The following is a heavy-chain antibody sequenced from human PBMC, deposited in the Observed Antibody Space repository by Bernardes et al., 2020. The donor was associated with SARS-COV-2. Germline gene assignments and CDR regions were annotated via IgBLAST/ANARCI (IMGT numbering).Heavy chain of an antibody. D-gene: IGHD1-26*01. CDR1: GFTFSNYG. V-gene: IGHV3-33*08. Sequence: GGSLRLSCAASGFTFSNYGMHWVRQTPGKGLEWVATIWYDGTDKYYGDSVKGRFTISRDNSKNTLYLQMNSLRAEDTAVYYCARDMGTTSYHIDFWGQGALVTVSS. CDR3: ARDMGTTSYHIDF. J-gene: IGHJ4*02. CDR2: IWYDGTDK.